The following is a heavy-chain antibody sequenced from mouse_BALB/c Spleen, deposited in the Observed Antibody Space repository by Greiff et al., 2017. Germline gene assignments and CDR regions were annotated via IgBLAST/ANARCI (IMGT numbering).Heavy chain of an antibody. V-gene: IGHV14-3*02. CDR2: IDPANGNT. D-gene: IGHD2-1*01. J-gene: IGHJ4*01. Sequence: LVESGAELVKPGASVKLSCTASGFNIKDTYMHWVKQRPEQGLEWIGRIDPANGNTKYDPKFQGKATITADTSSNTAYLQLSSLTSEDTAVYYCAGVYYYAMDYWGQGTSVTVSS. CDR1: GFNIKDTY. CDR3: AGVYYYAMDY.